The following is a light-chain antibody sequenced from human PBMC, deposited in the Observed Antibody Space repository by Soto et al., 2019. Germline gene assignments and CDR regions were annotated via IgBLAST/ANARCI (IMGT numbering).Light chain of an antibody. V-gene: IGKV1-5*03. CDR2: KTS. Sequence: DVQMTLSPAAVSASVGDRVTITCRASQSSSVWLAWYQQKAGKAPNLLIYKTSRLESGVPSRFSGSGSETEFTLTICGLQPGDSATYYCQQYNSYSKPFCQGTKVDI. CDR1: QSSSVW. J-gene: IGKJ1*01. CDR3: QQYNSYSKP.